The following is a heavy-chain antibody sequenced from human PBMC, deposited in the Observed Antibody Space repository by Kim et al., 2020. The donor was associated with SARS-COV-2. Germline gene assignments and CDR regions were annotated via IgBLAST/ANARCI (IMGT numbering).Heavy chain of an antibody. Sequence: SVKVSCKASGGTFSSYAISWVRQAPGQGLEWMGGIIPIFGTANYAQKFQGRVTITADESTSTAYMELSSLRSEDTAVYYCASPPSAGSGYHDAFDIWGQGTMVTVSS. CDR1: GGTFSSYA. D-gene: IGHD3-22*01. CDR2: IIPIFGTA. J-gene: IGHJ3*02. V-gene: IGHV1-69*13. CDR3: ASPPSAGSGYHDAFDI.